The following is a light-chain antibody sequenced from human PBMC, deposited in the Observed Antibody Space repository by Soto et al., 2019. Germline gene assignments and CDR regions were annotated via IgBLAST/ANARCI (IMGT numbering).Light chain of an antibody. CDR2: WAS. CDR3: QQYYSTPWT. V-gene: IGKV4-1*01. J-gene: IGKJ1*01. CDR1: QSVLYSSNNKNY. Sequence: DIVMTQSPESLPVSLGERATINCRSSQSVLYSSNNKNYLAWYQQKPGQPPKLLIYWASTRESGVPHRFSGSGSGTDFTLTISSLQAEDVAIYYCQQYYSTPWTFGQGTKVEIK.